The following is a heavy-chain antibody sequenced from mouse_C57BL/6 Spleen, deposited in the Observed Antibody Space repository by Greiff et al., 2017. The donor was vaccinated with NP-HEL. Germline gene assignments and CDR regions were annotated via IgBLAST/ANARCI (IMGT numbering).Heavy chain of an antibody. D-gene: IGHD1-1*01. J-gene: IGHJ4*01. V-gene: IGHV1-52*01. CDR2: IDPSDSET. Sequence: VQLQQPGAELVRPGSSVKLSCKASGYTFTSYWMHWVKQRPIQGLEWIGNIDPSDSETHYNQKFKDKATLTVDKSSSTAYMQLSSLTSEDSAVYYCARRGPYGSSLYYAMDYWGQGTSVTVSS. CDR3: ARRGPYGSSLYYAMDY. CDR1: GYTFTSYW.